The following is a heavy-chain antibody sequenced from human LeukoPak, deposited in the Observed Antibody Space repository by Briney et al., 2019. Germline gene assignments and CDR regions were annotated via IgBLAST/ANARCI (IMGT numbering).Heavy chain of an antibody. CDR3: ARQENYCCSTSCYPYYYYYYMDV. V-gene: IGHV3-66*02. D-gene: IGHD2-2*01. CDR1: GFTVSSNY. J-gene: IGHJ6*03. Sequence: PGGSLRLSCAASGFTVSSNYMSWVRQAPGKGLEWVSVMYSGGSTYYADSVKGRFTISRDNSKNTLYLQMNSLRAEDTAVYYCARQENYCCSTSCYPYYYYYYMDVWGKGTTVTVSS. CDR2: MYSGGST.